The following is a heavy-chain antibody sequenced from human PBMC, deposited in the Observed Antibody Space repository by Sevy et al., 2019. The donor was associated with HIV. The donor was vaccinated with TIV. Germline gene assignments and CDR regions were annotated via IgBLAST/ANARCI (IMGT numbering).Heavy chain of an antibody. J-gene: IGHJ4*02. CDR2: IYPSDSDT. D-gene: IGHD5-12*01. CDR1: GNNFSSYW. CDR3: ARSGYSGYAFDY. V-gene: IGHV5-51*01. Sequence: GESLKISCKGFGNNFSSYWIGWVRQMPGKGLELMGFIYPSDSDTRYSPPFQGQVTISADKSISTAYLQWSSLKASDTAIYYCARSGYSGYAFDYWGQGTLVTVSS.